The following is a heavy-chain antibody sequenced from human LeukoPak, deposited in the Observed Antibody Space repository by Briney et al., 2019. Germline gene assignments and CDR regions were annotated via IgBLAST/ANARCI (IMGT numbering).Heavy chain of an antibody. D-gene: IGHD3-22*01. Sequence: SETLSLTCAVSGGSISSGGYSWSWIRQPPGKGLEWIGYIYHSGSTYYNPSLKSRVTISVDRSKNQFSLKLSSVTAADTAVYYCARSDGYYYDSSGYYYDYWGQGTLVTVSS. CDR1: GGSISSGGYS. CDR2: IYHSGST. V-gene: IGHV4-30-2*02. CDR3: ARSDGYYYDSSGYYYDY. J-gene: IGHJ4*02.